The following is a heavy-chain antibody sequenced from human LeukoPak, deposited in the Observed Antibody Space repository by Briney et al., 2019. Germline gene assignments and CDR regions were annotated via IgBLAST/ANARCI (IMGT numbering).Heavy chain of an antibody. CDR2: IYYSGST. V-gene: IGHV4-59*01. CDR3: ARRGDRGGFDY. Sequence: SETLSLTCTVSGGSTSSYYWSWIRQPPGKGLEWIGYIYYSGSTNYNPSLKSRVTISVDTSKNQFSLKLSSVTAADTAVYYCARRGDRGGFDYWGQGTLVTVSS. CDR1: GGSTSSYY. D-gene: IGHD2-15*01. J-gene: IGHJ4*02.